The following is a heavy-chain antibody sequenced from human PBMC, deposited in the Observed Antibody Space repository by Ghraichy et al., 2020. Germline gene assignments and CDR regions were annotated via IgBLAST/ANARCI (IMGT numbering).Heavy chain of an antibody. CDR1: GYTFTSYG. J-gene: IGHJ5*02. Sequence: ASVKVSCKASGYTFTSYGISWVRQAPGQGLEWMGWISAYNGNTNYAQKLQGRVTMTTDTSTSTAYMELRSLGSDDTAVYYCARDLEDIVVVVAARSVGCWFDPWGQGTLVTVSS. CDR3: ARDLEDIVVVVAARSVGCWFDP. D-gene: IGHD2-15*01. CDR2: ISAYNGNT. V-gene: IGHV1-18*01.